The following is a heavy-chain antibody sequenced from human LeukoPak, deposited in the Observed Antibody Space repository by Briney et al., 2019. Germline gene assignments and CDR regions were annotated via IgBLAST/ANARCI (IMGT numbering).Heavy chain of an antibody. Sequence: SVKVSCKASGGTFSSYAISWVRQAPGQGLEWMGRIIPILGIANYAQKFQGRVTITADKSTSTAYMELSSLRSEDTAVYYCARTYYYGSGSYYKGDYWGQGTLVTVSS. V-gene: IGHV1-69*04. D-gene: IGHD3-10*01. CDR3: ARTYYYGSGSYYKGDY. CDR1: GGTFSSYA. J-gene: IGHJ4*02. CDR2: IIPILGIA.